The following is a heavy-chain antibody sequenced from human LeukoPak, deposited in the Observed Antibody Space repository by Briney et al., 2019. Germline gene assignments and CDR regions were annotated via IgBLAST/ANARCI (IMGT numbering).Heavy chain of an antibody. Sequence: GASVKVSCKASGYTFTSYGISWVRQAPGQGLEWMGWISAYNGNTNYAQKLQGRVTMTTDTSTSTAYMELRSLRSDDTAVYYCARVPETGTDYYYYYMDVWGKGTTVTISS. CDR3: ARVPETGTDYYYYYMDV. D-gene: IGHD1-1*01. CDR2: ISAYNGNT. V-gene: IGHV1-18*01. J-gene: IGHJ6*03. CDR1: GYTFTSYG.